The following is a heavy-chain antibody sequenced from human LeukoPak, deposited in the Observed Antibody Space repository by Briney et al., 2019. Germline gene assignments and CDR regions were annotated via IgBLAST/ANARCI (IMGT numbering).Heavy chain of an antibody. V-gene: IGHV3-7*01. D-gene: IGHD3-22*01. Sequence: PGGSLRLSCAVSGFTFTNYWMTWVREVPGKGVEWVANIRQDGGEKYYEDSVKGRFTISRDNAKNSLYLQMDSLRAEDTAVYYCASDRTYDISGYRFDLWGQGTLVTVSS. J-gene: IGHJ4*02. CDR3: ASDRTYDISGYRFDL. CDR2: IRQDGGEK. CDR1: GFTFTNYW.